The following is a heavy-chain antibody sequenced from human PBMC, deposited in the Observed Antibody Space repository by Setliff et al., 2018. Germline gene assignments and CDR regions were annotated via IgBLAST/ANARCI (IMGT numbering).Heavy chain of an antibody. V-gene: IGHV1-69*05. D-gene: IGHD2-2*01. CDR1: GGTFSNYD. CDR3: AREVVVVKSAINYYYYMDV. J-gene: IGHJ6*03. CDR2: IIPIFGTT. Sequence: SVKVSCKASGGTFSNYDISWVRQAPGQGLEWMGGIIPIFGTTNYAQRFQGRVTITTDESTSTAYMELSSLRSEDTAVYYCAREVVVVKSAINYYYYMDVWGKGTTVTVSS.